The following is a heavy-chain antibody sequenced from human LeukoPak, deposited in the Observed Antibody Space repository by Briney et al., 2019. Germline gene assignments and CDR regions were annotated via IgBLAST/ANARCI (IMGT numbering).Heavy chain of an antibody. Sequence: ASVKVSCKASGGTFSSYAISWVRQAPRQGLEWMGGIIPIFGTANYAQKSQGRVTITADESTSTAYMELSSLRSEDTAVYYCARSGYCSGGSCRSAFDIWGQGTMLTVSS. CDR1: GGTFSSYA. CDR2: IIPIFGTA. V-gene: IGHV1-69*13. D-gene: IGHD2-15*01. J-gene: IGHJ3*02. CDR3: ARSGYCSGGSCRSAFDI.